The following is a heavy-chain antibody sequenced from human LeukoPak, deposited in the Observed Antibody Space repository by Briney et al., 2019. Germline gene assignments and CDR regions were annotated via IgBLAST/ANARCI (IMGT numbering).Heavy chain of an antibody. CDR2: IKDDGSTT. CDR1: GFTFGSRW. CDR3: HPRGYVTN. Sequence: GGSLRLSCAVSGFTFGSRWMHWVRQAPGKGLVWVALIKDDGSTTNYADSVKGRFTASRDDAKNTVYLQMSSLRAEDTAVYYFHPRGYVTNWGRGPLVTASS. J-gene: IGHJ4*02. V-gene: IGHV3-74*01. D-gene: IGHD2-8*01.